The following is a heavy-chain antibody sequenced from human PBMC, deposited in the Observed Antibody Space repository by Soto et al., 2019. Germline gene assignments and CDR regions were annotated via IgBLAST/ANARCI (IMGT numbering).Heavy chain of an antibody. Sequence: GSLRLSCAASGFTFSSYWMSWVRQAPGKGLEWVANIKQDGSEKYYVDSVKGRFTISRDNAKNSLYLQMNSLRAEDTAVYYCARDRWYDILTGYYRSFDYWGQGTLVTVSS. CDR3: ARDRWYDILTGYYRSFDY. J-gene: IGHJ4*02. CDR2: IKQDGSEK. CDR1: GFTFSSYW. D-gene: IGHD3-9*01. V-gene: IGHV3-7*03.